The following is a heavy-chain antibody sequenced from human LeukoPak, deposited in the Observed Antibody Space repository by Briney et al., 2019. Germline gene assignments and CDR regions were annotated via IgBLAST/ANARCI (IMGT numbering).Heavy chain of an antibody. V-gene: IGHV1-2*02. CDR3: ARVHSTVTTLGY. CDR2: INPNSGGT. D-gene: IGHD4-17*01. J-gene: IGHJ4*02. CDR1: GYTFTGYY. Sequence: ASVKVSCKASGYTFTGYYMHWVRQAPGQGLEWMGWINPNSGGTSYAQKFQGRVTMTRDTSISTAYMELSRLRSDDTAVYYCARVHSTVTTLGYWGQGTLVTVSS.